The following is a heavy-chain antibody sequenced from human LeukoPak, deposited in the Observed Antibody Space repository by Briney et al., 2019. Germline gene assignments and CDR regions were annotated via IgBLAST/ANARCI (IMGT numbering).Heavy chain of an antibody. CDR3: AKDGPHYYGSGSYYPYYGMDV. CDR2: ISYDGSNK. Sequence: QPGRSLRLSCAASGFTFSSYGMHWVRQAPGKGLEWVAVISYDGSNKYYADSVKGRFTISRDNSKSTLYLQMNSLRAEDTAVYYCAKDGPHYYGSGSYYPYYGMDVWGQGTTVTVSS. CDR1: GFTFSSYG. J-gene: IGHJ6*02. D-gene: IGHD3-10*01. V-gene: IGHV3-30*18.